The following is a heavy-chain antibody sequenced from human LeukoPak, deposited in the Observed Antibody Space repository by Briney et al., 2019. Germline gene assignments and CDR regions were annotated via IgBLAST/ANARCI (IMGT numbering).Heavy chain of an antibody. V-gene: IGHV3-53*01. CDR2: IYSGGST. D-gene: IGHD2-2*01. J-gene: IGHJ6*03. CDR3: ARVLPVRADKQKVPAATLYYYYYYMDV. CDR1: GFTVSSNY. Sequence: GGSLRLSCTASGFTVSSNYMSWVRQAPGKGLEWVSVIYSGGSTYYADSVKGRFTISSDNSKNTLYLQMNSVRAEDTAVYYCARVLPVRADKQKVPAATLYYYYYYMDVWGKGTTVTVSS.